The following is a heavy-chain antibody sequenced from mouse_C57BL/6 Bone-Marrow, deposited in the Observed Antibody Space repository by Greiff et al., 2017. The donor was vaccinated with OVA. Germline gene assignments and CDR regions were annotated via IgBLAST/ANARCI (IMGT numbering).Heavy chain of an antibody. CDR2: IDPETGGT. CDR3: TRYSNYAMDY. D-gene: IGHD2-5*01. V-gene: IGHV1-15*01. J-gene: IGHJ4*01. CDR1: GYTFTDYE. Sequence: VQLQQSGAELVRPGASVTLSCKASGYTFTDYEMHWVKQTPVHGLEWIGAIDPETGGTAYNQKFKGKAILTADKSSSTAYMELRSLTSEYSAVYYCTRYSNYAMDYWGQGTSVTVSS.